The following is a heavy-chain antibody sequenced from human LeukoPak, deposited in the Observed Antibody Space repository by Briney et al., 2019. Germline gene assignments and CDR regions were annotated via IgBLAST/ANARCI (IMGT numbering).Heavy chain of an antibody. J-gene: IGHJ4*02. D-gene: IGHD3-10*01. CDR2: IYNSGST. Sequence: SETLSLTCTVSGGSINNYYWCWIRQSPGKGLEWIGYIYNSGSTNYNPSLKSRVTISVDTSKNQFSLKLTTVNAADTAVYYCARQQYASGNSYFLDYWGQGTLVTVSS. CDR1: GGSINNYY. V-gene: IGHV4-59*08. CDR3: ARQQYASGNSYFLDY.